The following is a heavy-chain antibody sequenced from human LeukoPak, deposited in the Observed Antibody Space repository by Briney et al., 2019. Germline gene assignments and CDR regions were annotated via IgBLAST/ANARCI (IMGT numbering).Heavy chain of an antibody. D-gene: IGHD1-26*01. V-gene: IGHV1-69*13. CDR3: ASHKWELLRPGNTYYYYYYMDV. J-gene: IGHJ6*03. Sequence: GASVKVSCKASGGTFSSYAISWVRQAPGQGLEWMGGIIPIFGTANYAQKFQGRVTITADESTSTAYMELSSLRSEDTAVYYCASHKWELLRPGNTYYYYYYMDVWGKGTTVTVSS. CDR2: IIPIFGTA. CDR1: GGTFSSYA.